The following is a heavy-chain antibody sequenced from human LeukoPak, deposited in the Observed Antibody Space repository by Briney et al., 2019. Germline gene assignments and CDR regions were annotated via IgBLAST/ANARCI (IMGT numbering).Heavy chain of an antibody. V-gene: IGHV3-66*01. CDR2: MYTGGGT. CDR3: ARGPPFDP. CDR1: TFTVSDTF. Sequence: GGALRLSCVGLTFTVSDTFMSWVRQAPGKGLDWVSTMYTGGGTDYADSVKGRFTISRDSSKNTVYLQMNSLRDEDTAVYYCARGPPFDPWGQGTLVTVSS. J-gene: IGHJ5*02.